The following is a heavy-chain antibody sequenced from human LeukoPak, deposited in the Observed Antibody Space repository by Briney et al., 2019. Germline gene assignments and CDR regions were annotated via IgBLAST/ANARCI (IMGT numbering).Heavy chain of an antibody. Sequence: GASVKVSCTTSGYTFTSYGITWLRQAPGQGFEWMGWISAYDGNTNYAQKFQGRVTMTTDTSTNTGYMELRSLRSDDTAVYFCARGATGAEPFWGQGTLVTVSS. CDR2: ISAYDGNT. J-gene: IGHJ4*02. CDR3: ARGATGAEPF. V-gene: IGHV1-18*01. CDR1: GYTFTSYG. D-gene: IGHD1-14*01.